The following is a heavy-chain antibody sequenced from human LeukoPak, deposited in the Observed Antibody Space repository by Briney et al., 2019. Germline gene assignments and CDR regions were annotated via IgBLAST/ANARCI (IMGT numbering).Heavy chain of an antibody. CDR1: GFTFSDYY. D-gene: IGHD2-2*01. Sequence: PGGSLRLSCAASGFTFSDYYMSWIRQAPGKGLEWVSSISSSSSYIYYADSVKGRFTISRDNAKNSLYLQMNSLRAEDTAVYYCAGYCSSTSCYLTDFDYWGQGTLVTVSS. J-gene: IGHJ4*02. CDR3: AGYCSSTSCYLTDFDY. CDR2: ISSSSSYI. V-gene: IGHV3-11*06.